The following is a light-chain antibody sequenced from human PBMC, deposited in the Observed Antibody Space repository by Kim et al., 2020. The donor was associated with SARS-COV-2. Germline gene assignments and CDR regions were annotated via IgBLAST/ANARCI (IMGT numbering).Light chain of an antibody. CDR2: GAS. J-gene: IGKJ2*01. V-gene: IGKV3-20*01. CDR1: QSFSSSF. Sequence: EIVLTQSPGTLSLSPGESATLSCRASQSFSSSFLGWYQQKPGQAPRLLIYGASFRATGIPDRFSGGGSGTDFTLTISRLEPEDFAVYYCQQYGTSPYPFGQGTKLRS. CDR3: QQYGTSPYP.